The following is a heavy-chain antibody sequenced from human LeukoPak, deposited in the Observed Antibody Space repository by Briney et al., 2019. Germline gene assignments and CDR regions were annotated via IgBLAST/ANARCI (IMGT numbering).Heavy chain of an antibody. D-gene: IGHD3-10*01. CDR2: INHSGST. CDR3: ARAPVWSGELGLDY. V-gene: IGHV4-34*01. J-gene: IGHJ4*02. CDR1: GGSFSGYY. Sequence: PSETLSLTCAVYGGSFSGYYWSWIRRPPGKGLEWIGEINHSGSTNYNPSLKSRVTISVDTSKNQFSLKLSSVTAADTAVYYCARAPVWSGELGLDYWGQGTLVTVSS.